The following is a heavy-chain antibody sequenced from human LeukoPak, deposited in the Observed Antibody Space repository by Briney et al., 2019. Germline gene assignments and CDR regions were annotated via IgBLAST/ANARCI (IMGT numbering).Heavy chain of an antibody. V-gene: IGHV3-74*01. CDR2: INTDGSNT. CDR3: ARDQSIAGPTTADY. CDR1: GFTFSRFW. J-gene: IGHJ4*02. D-gene: IGHD1-26*01. Sequence: GGSLRLSCAASGFTFSRFWMHWVRQAPGKGMVWVSRINTDGSNTIYADSVKGRFTISRDNAKNTLYLQMNSLRAEDTAVYYCARDQSIAGPTTADYWGQGTLVTVSS.